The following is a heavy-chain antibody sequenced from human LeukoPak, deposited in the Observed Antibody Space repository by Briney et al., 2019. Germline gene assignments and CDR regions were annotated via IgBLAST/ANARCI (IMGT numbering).Heavy chain of an antibody. V-gene: IGHV1-2*06. J-gene: IGHJ4*02. D-gene: IGHD3-10*01. CDR1: GYTFTGYY. CDR3: ASQDVIRGVIMVDY. Sequence: GASVKVSCKAPGYTFTGYYMHWVRRAPGQGLEWMGRINPNSGGTNYAQKFQGRVTMTRDTSISTAYMELSRLRSDDTAVYYCASQDVIRGVIMVDYWGQGTLVTVSS. CDR2: INPNSGGT.